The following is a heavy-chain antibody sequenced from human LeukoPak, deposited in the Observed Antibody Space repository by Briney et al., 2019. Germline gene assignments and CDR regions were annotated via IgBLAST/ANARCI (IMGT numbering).Heavy chain of an antibody. J-gene: IGHJ3*02. CDR2: ISGSGGST. V-gene: IGHV3-23*01. D-gene: IGHD6-13*01. CDR3: AKGSSSYYFAFDI. CDR1: GFTFSNYA. Sequence: GGSLRFSCAASGFTFSNYAMSWVRQAPGKGLEWVSGISGSGGSTYYADSVKGRFTISRDNSKNTLYLQMNSLRAEDTAVYYCAKGSSSYYFAFDIWGQGTMVTDSS.